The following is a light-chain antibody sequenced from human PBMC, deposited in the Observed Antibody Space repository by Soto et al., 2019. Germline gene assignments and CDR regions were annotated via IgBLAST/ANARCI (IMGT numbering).Light chain of an antibody. CDR1: QSISDW. J-gene: IGKJ2*01. V-gene: IGKV1-5*01. CDR3: QQYSTYYT. Sequence: DIQMTQSPSTLSASVGDRVTITCRASQSISDWLAWYQQKPGKAPNLLIYDASTLESGVPSRFSGSGSGTEFTLTISGLQPVDSATYYCQQYSTYYTFGQGTKLEIK. CDR2: DAS.